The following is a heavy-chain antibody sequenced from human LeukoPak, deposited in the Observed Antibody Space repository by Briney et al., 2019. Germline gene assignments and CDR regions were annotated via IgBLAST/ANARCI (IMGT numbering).Heavy chain of an antibody. CDR3: ARGRNIEMTTMSGGSDY. V-gene: IGHV1-2*02. Sequence: GASVKVSCKASGYTFTDYYMHWARQAPGQGLEWMGWLNPNSGDTNYAQKFQGRVSMTRDTSISTAYMDLSDLRSDDTAVYYCARGRNIEMTTMSGGSDYWGQGTLVTVSS. CDR1: GYTFTDYY. J-gene: IGHJ4*02. D-gene: IGHD5-24*01. CDR2: LNPNSGDT.